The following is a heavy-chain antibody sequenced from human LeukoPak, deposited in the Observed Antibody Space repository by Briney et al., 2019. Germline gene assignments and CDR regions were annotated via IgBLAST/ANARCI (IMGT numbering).Heavy chain of an antibody. J-gene: IGHJ3*02. V-gene: IGHV1-8*03. Sequence: GASVKVSCKASGYTFTSYDINWVRQATGQGLEWMGWMNPNSGNTGYAQKFQGRVTITRNTSLSTAYMELSSLRSEDTAVYYCARPRHYYDSSGPNAFDIWGQGTMVTVSS. D-gene: IGHD3-22*01. CDR1: GYTFTSYD. CDR2: MNPNSGNT. CDR3: ARPRHYYDSSGPNAFDI.